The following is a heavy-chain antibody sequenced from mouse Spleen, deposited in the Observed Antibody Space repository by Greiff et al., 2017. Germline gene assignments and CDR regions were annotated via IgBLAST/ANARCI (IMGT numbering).Heavy chain of an antibody. V-gene: IGHV1-26*01. Sequence: VQLQQSGPELVKPGASVKISCKASGYTFTDYYMNWVKQSHGKSLEWIGDINPNNGGTSYNQKFKGKATLTVDKSSSTAYMELRSLTSEDSAVYYCGIYSNYALCYAMDYWGQGTSVTVSS. CDR2: INPNNGGT. CDR1: GYTFTDYY. CDR3: GIYSNYALCYAMDY. D-gene: IGHD2-5*01. J-gene: IGHJ4*01.